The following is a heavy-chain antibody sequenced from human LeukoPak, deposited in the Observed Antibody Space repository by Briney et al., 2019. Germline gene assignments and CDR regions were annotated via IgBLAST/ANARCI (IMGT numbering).Heavy chain of an antibody. D-gene: IGHD4-17*01. Sequence: GSVKVSCKTSGYTFSNYDINWVRQATGQGREWMGLMNPKSGNTDYAQNLRGRVTMTRKSSITTSYMELSSLRSEDTAVYYCARASRTYFGDYLYYFDSWGQGTLVTVSS. CDR2: MNPKSGNT. V-gene: IGHV1-8*01. CDR1: GYTFSNYD. J-gene: IGHJ4*02. CDR3: ARASRTYFGDYLYYFDS.